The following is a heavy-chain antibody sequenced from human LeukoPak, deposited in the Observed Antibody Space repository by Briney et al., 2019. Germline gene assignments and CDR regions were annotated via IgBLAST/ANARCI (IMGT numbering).Heavy chain of an antibody. V-gene: IGHV3-7*01. J-gene: IGHJ4*02. CDR3: STGGPMGSS. Sequence: GGSLRLSCAASGLTFSRSWMHWVRQAPGKGLEWVAAIKEDGSQKDYVASVRGRFTVSRDNARNSLYLQMSSLRPDDTAVYYCSTGGPMGSSWGQGTLVIAS. D-gene: IGHD3-10*01. CDR2: IKEDGSQK. CDR1: GLTFSRSW.